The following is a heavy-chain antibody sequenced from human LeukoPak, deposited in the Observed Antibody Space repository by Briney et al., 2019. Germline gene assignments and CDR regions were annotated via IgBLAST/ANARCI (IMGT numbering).Heavy chain of an antibody. V-gene: IGHV4-30-2*01. CDR1: GGSISSGGYY. Sequence: PSQTLSLTCTVSGGSISSGGYYWSWIRQPPGKGLEWIGYIYHSGSTYYNPSLKSRVTISVDRSKNQFSLKLSSVTAADTAVYYCARGPEHSGQLGEAFDYWGQGTLVTVSS. CDR3: ARGPEHSGQLGEAFDY. CDR2: IYHSGST. J-gene: IGHJ4*02. D-gene: IGHD6-6*01.